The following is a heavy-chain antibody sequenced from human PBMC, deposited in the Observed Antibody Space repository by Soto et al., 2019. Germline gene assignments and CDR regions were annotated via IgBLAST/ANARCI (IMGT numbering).Heavy chain of an antibody. CDR2: IVVGSGNT. CDR3: AAVGDYSSSTSCNPIDY. V-gene: IGHV1-58*02. D-gene: IGHD2-2*01. CDR1: GFTFTSSA. Sequence: SVKVSCKASGFTFTSSAMQWVRQARGQRLEWIGWIVVGSGNTNYAQKFQERVTITRDMSTSTAYMELSSLRSEDTAVYYCAAVGDYSSSTSCNPIDYWGQGTLVTVSS. J-gene: IGHJ4*02.